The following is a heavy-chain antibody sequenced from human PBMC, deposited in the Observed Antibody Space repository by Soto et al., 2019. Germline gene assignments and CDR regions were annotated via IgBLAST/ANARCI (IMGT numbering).Heavy chain of an antibody. CDR2: IKQDGSEK. Sequence: GGSLILSCAASGFTFSSYWMSWVRQAPGKGLEWVANIKQDGSEKYYVDSVKGRFTISRDNAKNSLYLQMNSLRAEDTAVFYCARDLYFDFYFDYWGQGTLVTVSS. V-gene: IGHV3-7*01. J-gene: IGHJ4*02. CDR3: ARDLYFDFYFDY. D-gene: IGHD3-9*01. CDR1: GFTFSSYW.